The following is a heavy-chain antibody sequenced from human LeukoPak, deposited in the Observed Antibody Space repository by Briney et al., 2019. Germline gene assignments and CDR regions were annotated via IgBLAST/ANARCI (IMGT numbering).Heavy chain of an antibody. CDR1: GFTFSSYW. CDR2: ISYDGSNK. D-gene: IGHD2-2*02. CDR3: ARLGVPAAIYYYYGMDV. Sequence: PGGSLRLSCAASGFTFSSYWMSWVRQAPSKGLEWVAVISYDGSNKYYADSVKGRFTISRDNSKNTLYLQMNSLRAEDTAVYYCARLGVPAAIYYYYGMDVWGQGTTVTVSS. J-gene: IGHJ6*02. V-gene: IGHV3-30-3*01.